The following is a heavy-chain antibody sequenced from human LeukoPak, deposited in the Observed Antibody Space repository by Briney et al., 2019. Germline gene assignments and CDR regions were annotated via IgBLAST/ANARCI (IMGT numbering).Heavy chain of an antibody. CDR2: VYYSGSS. V-gene: IGHV4-30-2*01. Sequence: PSQTLSLTCAVSGGSISSGGYSWSWIRQPPGKGLEWIGSVYYSGSSYYNPSLDSRLTLSIDGSKNQFSLRLSSVTAADTAVYYCARGWANAFDIWGQGTMVTVSS. CDR1: GGSISSGGYS. CDR3: ARGWANAFDI. D-gene: IGHD3-16*01. J-gene: IGHJ3*02.